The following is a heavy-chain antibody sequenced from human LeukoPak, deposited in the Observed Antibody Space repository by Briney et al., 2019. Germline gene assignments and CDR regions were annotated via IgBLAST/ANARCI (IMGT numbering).Heavy chain of an antibody. CDR2: INAGNGNT. V-gene: IGHV1-3*01. CDR1: GYTFTSYA. J-gene: IGHJ4*02. Sequence: GASVKVSCKASGYTFTSYAIHWVRQAPGQRLEWMGWINAGNGNTKYSQKLQGRVTITRDTSASTAYMELSSLRSEDTAVFYCARGGSGNLPYYFDHWGQGTLVTVPS. D-gene: IGHD1-1*01. CDR3: ARGGSGNLPYYFDH.